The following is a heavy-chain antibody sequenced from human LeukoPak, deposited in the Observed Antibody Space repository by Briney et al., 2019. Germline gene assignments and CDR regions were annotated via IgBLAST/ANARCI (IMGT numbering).Heavy chain of an antibody. D-gene: IGHD6-13*01. J-gene: IGHJ4*02. V-gene: IGHV1-18*03. Sequence: ASVKVSCKASGYTFTSYGISWVRQAPGQGLEWMGWISAYNGNTNYAQKLQGRVTMTTDTSTSTAYMELRSLRSDDMAVYYCARAVAIAAAGTSPDNYWGQGTLVTVSS. CDR3: ARAVAIAAAGTSPDNY. CDR1: GYTFTSYG. CDR2: ISAYNGNT.